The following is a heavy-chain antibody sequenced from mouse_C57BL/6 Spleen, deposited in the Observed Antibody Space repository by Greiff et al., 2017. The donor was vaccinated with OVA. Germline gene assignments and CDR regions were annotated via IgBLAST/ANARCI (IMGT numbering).Heavy chain of an antibody. D-gene: IGHD1-1*01. CDR3: ARVLFITTVVAPFDY. Sequence: EVQLQQSGPVLVKPGASVKMSCKASGYTFTDYYMNWVKQSHGKSLEWIGVINPYNGGTSYNQKFKGKATLTVDTSSSTAYMELNSLTSEDSAVYYCARVLFITTVVAPFDYLGQGTTLTVSS. J-gene: IGHJ2*01. CDR1: GYTFTDYY. CDR2: INPYNGGT. V-gene: IGHV1-19*01.